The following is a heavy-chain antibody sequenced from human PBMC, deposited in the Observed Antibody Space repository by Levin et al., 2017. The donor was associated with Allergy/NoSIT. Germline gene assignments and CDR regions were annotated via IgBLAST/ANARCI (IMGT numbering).Heavy chain of an antibody. Sequence: GESLKISCAASGFTFSSYAMSWVRQAPGKGLEWVSAISCSGGSTYYADSVKGRFTISRDNSKNTLYLQMNSLRAEDTAVYYCAKETGYSSGWDFDYWGQGTLVTVSS. V-gene: IGHV3-23*01. CDR1: GFTFSSYA. J-gene: IGHJ4*02. CDR2: ISCSGGST. D-gene: IGHD6-19*01. CDR3: AKETGYSSGWDFDY.